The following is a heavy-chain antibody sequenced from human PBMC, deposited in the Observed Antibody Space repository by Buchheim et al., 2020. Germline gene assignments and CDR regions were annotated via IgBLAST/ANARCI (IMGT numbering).Heavy chain of an antibody. D-gene: IGHD2-15*01. J-gene: IGHJ4*02. CDR1: GYTFTSYY. CDR3: AIIPLYCSGGSCDFDY. CDR2: INPSGGST. V-gene: IGHV1-46*01. Sequence: QVQLVQSGAEVKKPGASVKVSCKASGYTFTSYYMHWVRQAPGQGLEWMGIINPSGGSTSYAQKFQGRVTMTRDTSTRTVSMELSSLRSEDTAMYYCAIIPLYCSGGSCDFDYWGQGTL.